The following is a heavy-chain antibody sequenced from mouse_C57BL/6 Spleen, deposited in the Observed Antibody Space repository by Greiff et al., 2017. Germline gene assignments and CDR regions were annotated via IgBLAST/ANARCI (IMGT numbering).Heavy chain of an antibody. CDR2: INPNYGTT. V-gene: IGHV1-39*01. Sequence: EVQLVESGPELVKPGASVKISCKASGYSFTDYNMNWVKQSNGKSLEWIGVINPNYGTTSYNQKFQGKATLTVDQSSSTAYMELNSLTSEDSAVYYCARSWDGPYYFDYWGQGTTLTVSS. D-gene: IGHD4-1*01. CDR3: ARSWDGPYYFDY. CDR1: GYSFTDYN. J-gene: IGHJ2*01.